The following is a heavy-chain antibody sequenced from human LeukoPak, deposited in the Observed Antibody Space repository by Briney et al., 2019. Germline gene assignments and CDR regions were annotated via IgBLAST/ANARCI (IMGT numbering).Heavy chain of an antibody. J-gene: IGHJ6*03. V-gene: IGHV3-73*01. CDR1: GLTFSSYW. Sequence: HPGGSLRLSCAASGLTFSSYWMHWVRQASGKGLEWVGRIRSKANSYATAYAASMKGRFTISRDDSKNTAYLQMNSLKTEDTAVYYCTRLLGAVAQNYYYYYMDVWGKGTTVTISS. CDR3: TRLLGAVAQNYYYYYMDV. D-gene: IGHD6-19*01. CDR2: IRSKANSYAT.